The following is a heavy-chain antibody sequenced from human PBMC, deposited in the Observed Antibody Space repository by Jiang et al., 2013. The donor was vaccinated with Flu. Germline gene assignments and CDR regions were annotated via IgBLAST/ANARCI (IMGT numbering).Heavy chain of an antibody. CDR3: ARRKTTRGRDAYDI. CDR2: INWDDXK. J-gene: IGHJ3*02. V-gene: IGHV2-70*04. Sequence: ARINWDDXKIYSTSLKTRLTVSKDTSKNQVVLTMTNIDPVDTGTYYCARRKTTRGRDAYDIWGQGTMVTVSS. D-gene: IGHD1-1*01.